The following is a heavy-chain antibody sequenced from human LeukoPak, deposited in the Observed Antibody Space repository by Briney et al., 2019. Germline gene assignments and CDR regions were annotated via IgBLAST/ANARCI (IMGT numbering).Heavy chain of an antibody. CDR1: GYTFTSYD. CDR3: ARDYGGSSGWFDP. CDR2: MSPNSDNT. D-gene: IGHD4-23*01. Sequence: ASVKVSCKASGYTFTSYDINWVRQATGQGLEWMGWMSPNSDNTGYAQKFQGRVTFTRDTSISTAYMELRSLTSEDTAVYYCARDYGGSSGWFDPWGQGTMVTVSS. V-gene: IGHV1-8*01. J-gene: IGHJ5*02.